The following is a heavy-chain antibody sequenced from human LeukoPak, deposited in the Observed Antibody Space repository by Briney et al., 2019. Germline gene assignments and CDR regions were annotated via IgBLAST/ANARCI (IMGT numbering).Heavy chain of an antibody. J-gene: IGHJ4*02. CDR2: IYYSGST. CDR3: ASGLKYISSSWRLYFDY. D-gene: IGHD6-13*01. V-gene: IGHV4-31*03. CDR1: GGSISSGGYY. Sequence: PSQTLSLTCTASGGSISSGGYYWSWIRQHPGKGLEWIGYIYYSGSTYYNPSLKSRVTISVDTSKNQFSLKLSSVTAADTAVYYCASGLKYISSSWRLYFDYWGQGTLVTVSS.